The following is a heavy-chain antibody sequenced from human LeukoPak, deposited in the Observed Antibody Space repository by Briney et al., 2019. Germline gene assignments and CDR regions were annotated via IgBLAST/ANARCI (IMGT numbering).Heavy chain of an antibody. CDR2: IFYSGST. CDR3: ARLKYYYDASGYRAEYFQH. D-gene: IGHD3-22*01. V-gene: IGHV4-59*01. Sequence: SETLSLACTVSGGSISSYYWSWIRQPPGKGLEWIGYIFYSGSTNYNPSLKSRVTISVYTSKNQFSLKLSSVTAADTAVYYCARLKYYYDASGYRAEYFQHWGQGTLVTVSS. J-gene: IGHJ1*01. CDR1: GGSISSYY.